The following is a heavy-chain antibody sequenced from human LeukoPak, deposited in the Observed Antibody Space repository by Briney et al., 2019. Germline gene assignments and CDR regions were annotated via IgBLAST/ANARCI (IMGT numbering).Heavy chain of an antibody. Sequence: GGSLRLSCAAFGFTVSSNYMSWVRQAPGKGLEWVSVIYSGGSTYYADSVKGRFTISRDNSKNTLYLQMNSLRAEDTAVYYCARAQMRGGVFDYWGQGTLVTVSS. J-gene: IGHJ4*02. CDR2: IYSGGST. D-gene: IGHD3-16*01. CDR1: GFTVSSNY. CDR3: ARAQMRGGVFDY. V-gene: IGHV3-66*02.